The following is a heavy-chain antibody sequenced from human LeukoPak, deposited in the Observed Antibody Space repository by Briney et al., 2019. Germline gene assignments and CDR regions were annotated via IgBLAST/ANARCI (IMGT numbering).Heavy chain of an antibody. D-gene: IGHD4-17*01. V-gene: IGHV3-23*01. CDR3: AKVKGYGDYGYFDY. CDR1: GFTFSSYA. J-gene: IGHJ4*02. Sequence: GGSLRLSCAASGFTFSSYAMSWVRQAPGKGLEWVSAISGSGGSTYYADSVKGRFTISRDNAKNTLYLQMHSLRAEDTAVYYCAKVKGYGDYGYFDYWGQGTLVTVSS. CDR2: ISGSGGST.